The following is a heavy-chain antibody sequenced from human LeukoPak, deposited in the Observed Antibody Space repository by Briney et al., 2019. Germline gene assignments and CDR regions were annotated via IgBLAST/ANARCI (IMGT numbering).Heavy chain of an antibody. CDR3: AREAGLDIVVVPAASFDY. D-gene: IGHD2-2*03. CDR2: IIPILGIA. J-gene: IGHJ4*02. CDR1: GGTFSSYT. Sequence: SVKVSRKASGGTFSSYTISWVRRAPGQGLEWMGRIIPILGIANYAQKFQGRVTITADKSTSTAYMELSSLRSEDTAVYYCAREAGLDIVVVPAASFDYWGQGTLVTVSS. V-gene: IGHV1-69*04.